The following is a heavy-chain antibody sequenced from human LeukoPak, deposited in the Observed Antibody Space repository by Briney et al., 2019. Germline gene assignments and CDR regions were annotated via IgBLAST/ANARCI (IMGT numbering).Heavy chain of an antibody. D-gene: IGHD5-12*01. CDR2: IYYSGST. J-gene: IGHJ4*02. CDR3: ARQGYSAYEILDY. CDR1: GGSISSYY. Sequence: TSETLSLTCTVSGGSISSYYWSWIRQPPGKGLEWIGYIYYSGSTNYSPSLKSRVTISVDTSKNQFSLKLSSVAAADTAVYYCARQGYSAYEILDYWGQGTLVTVSS. V-gene: IGHV4-59*08.